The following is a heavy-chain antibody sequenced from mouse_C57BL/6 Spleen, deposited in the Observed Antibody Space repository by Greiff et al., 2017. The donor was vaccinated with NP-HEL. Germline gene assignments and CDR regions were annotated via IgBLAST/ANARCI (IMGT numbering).Heavy chain of an antibody. J-gene: IGHJ2*01. CDR2: IDPSDSYT. Sequence: QVQLQQPGAELVMPGASVKLSCKASGYTFTSYWMHWVKQRPGQGLEWIGEIDPSDSYTNYNQKFKGKSTLTVDKSSSTAYMQLSSLTSEDSAVYYCARMRVPRGYFDYWGQGTTLTVSS. V-gene: IGHV1-69*01. CDR3: ARMRVPRGYFDY. CDR1: GYTFTSYW. D-gene: IGHD3-1*01.